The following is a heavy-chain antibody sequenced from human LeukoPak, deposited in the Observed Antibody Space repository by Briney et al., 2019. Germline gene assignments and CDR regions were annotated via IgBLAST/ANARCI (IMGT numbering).Heavy chain of an antibody. CDR3: ARDYTTYYYDSSGYYRDY. V-gene: IGHV1-69*04. D-gene: IGHD3-22*01. CDR2: IIPILGIA. Sequence: SVKVSCKASGYTFTSYGISWVRQAPGQGLEWMGRIIPILGIANYAQKFQSRVTITADKSTSTAYMELSSLRSEDTAVYYCARDYTTYYYDSSGYYRDYWGQGTLVTVSS. J-gene: IGHJ4*02. CDR1: GYTFTSYG.